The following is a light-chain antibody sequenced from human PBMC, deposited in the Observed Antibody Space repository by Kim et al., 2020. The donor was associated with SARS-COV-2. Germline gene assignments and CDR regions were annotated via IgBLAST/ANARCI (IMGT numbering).Light chain of an antibody. Sequence: DIQMTQSHSTLSASVGDRVTITCRASQSVSSWLAWYQQKPGKAPKFLIYKESSLETGVPSRFSGSGSGTEFTLTISSLQPDDFATYYCHQYSSSPPTFGQGTKVDIK. CDR2: KES. J-gene: IGKJ1*01. V-gene: IGKV1-5*03. CDR1: QSVSSW. CDR3: HQYSSSPPT.